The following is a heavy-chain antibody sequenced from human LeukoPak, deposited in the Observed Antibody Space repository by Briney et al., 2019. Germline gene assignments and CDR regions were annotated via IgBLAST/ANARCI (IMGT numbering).Heavy chain of an antibody. V-gene: IGHV3-7*03. CDR1: GFTFSSYA. Sequence: GGSLRLSCAASGFTFSSYAMSWVRQAPGKGLEWVANIKQDGSEKYYVDSVKGRFTISRDNAKNSLYLQMNSLRAEDMALYYCAKAVHPGYSHTPNPYFDYWGQGTLVTVSS. J-gene: IGHJ4*02. CDR2: IKQDGSEK. CDR3: AKAVHPGYSHTPNPYFDY. D-gene: IGHD5-18*01.